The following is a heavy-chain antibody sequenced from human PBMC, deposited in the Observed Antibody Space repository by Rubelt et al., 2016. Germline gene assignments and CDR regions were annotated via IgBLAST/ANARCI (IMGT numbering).Heavy chain of an antibody. V-gene: IGHV4-34*01. CDR1: GGSFSGYY. CDR3: AGFVVKYSYGFAGDHDY. Sequence: QVQLQQWGAGLLKPSETLSLTCAVYGGSFSGYYWSWIRQPPGKGLEWIGEINHSGSTNYNPSLKSRVTISVDTSKNQFSLRLSSVTAAETAVYYCAGFVVKYSYGFAGDHDYWGQGTLVTVSS. J-gene: IGHJ4*02. CDR2: INHSGST. D-gene: IGHD5-18*01.